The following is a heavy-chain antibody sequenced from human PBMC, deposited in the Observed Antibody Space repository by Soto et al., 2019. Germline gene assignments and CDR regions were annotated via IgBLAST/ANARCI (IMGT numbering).Heavy chain of an antibody. J-gene: IGHJ6*02. CDR2: IVVGSGNT. CDR3: AAPRGVVIHYYYYYGMDV. V-gene: IGHV1-58*01. D-gene: IGHD3-22*01. Sequence: QMQLVQSGPEVKKPGTSVKVSCKASGFTFTSSAVQWVRQARGQRLEWIGWIVVGSGNTNYAQKFQERVTITRDMSTSTAYMELSSLRSEDTAVYYCAAPRGVVIHYYYYYGMDVWGQGTTVTVSS. CDR1: GFTFTSSA.